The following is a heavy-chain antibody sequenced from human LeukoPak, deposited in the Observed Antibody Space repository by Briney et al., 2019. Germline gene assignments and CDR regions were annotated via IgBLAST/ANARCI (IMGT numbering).Heavy chain of an antibody. Sequence: TGGSLRLSCAASRFTFTNYWMSWVRQAPGKGLEWVANINQDGSVNYYMDSIKGRFTISRDNAKNSLFLQMNSLRADDTAVYYCARIGYSSSSLDYWGQGTLVTVSS. J-gene: IGHJ4*02. CDR2: INQDGSVN. CDR1: RFTFTNYW. CDR3: ARIGYSSSSLDY. V-gene: IGHV3-7*01. D-gene: IGHD6-6*01.